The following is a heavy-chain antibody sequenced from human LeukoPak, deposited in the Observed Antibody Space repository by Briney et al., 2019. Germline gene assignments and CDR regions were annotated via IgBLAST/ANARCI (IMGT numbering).Heavy chain of an antibody. Sequence: PSETLSLTCTVSGDSISSYYWSWIRQPPGKGLEWIGYIYYSGSTNYNPSLKGRVTISVDTSKNQFSLKLSSVTAADTAVYYCARGTLYDFWNWFDPWGQGTLVTVSS. D-gene: IGHD3-3*01. J-gene: IGHJ5*02. CDR3: ARGTLYDFWNWFDP. V-gene: IGHV4-59*01. CDR1: GDSISSYY. CDR2: IYYSGST.